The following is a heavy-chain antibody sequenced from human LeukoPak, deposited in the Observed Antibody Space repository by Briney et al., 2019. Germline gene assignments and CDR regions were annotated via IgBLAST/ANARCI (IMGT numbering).Heavy chain of an antibody. CDR3: AREVGPAAPYFDY. J-gene: IGHJ4*02. CDR2: ISYDGSNK. Sequence: GGSLRLSCAASGFTFSSYAMHWVRQAPGKGLEWVAVISYDGSNKYDADSVKGRFTISRDNSKNTLYLQMNSLRAEDTAVYYCAREVGPAAPYFDYWGQGTLVTVSS. CDR1: GFTFSSYA. V-gene: IGHV3-30-3*01. D-gene: IGHD6-6*01.